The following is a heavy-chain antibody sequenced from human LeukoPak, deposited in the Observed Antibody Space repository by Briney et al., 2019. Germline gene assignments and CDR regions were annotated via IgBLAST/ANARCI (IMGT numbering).Heavy chain of an antibody. V-gene: IGHV3-11*01. CDR2: ISSSGSTI. CDR3: ARRATYYYDSFGLGY. CDR1: GFTFSDYY. J-gene: IGHJ4*02. Sequence: PGGSLRLSCAASGFTFSDYYMSWIRQAPGKGLEWVSYISSSGSTIYYADSVKGRFTISRDNAKNSLYLQMNSLRAEDTAVYYCARRATYYYDSFGLGYWGQGTLVTVSS. D-gene: IGHD3-22*01.